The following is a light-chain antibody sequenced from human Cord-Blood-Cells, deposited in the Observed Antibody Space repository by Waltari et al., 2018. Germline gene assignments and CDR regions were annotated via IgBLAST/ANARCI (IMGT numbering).Light chain of an antibody. CDR1: SSTIGAGYD. CDR2: GNS. CDR3: QSYDSSLSGWV. Sequence: QSVLTQPPSVSGAPGQRVTISCTGSSSTIGAGYDVHWYQQLPGTAPKLLIYGNSNRPSGVPDRFSGSKSGTSASLAITELQAEDEADYYCQSYDSSLSGWVFGGGTKLTVL. J-gene: IGLJ3*02. V-gene: IGLV1-40*01.